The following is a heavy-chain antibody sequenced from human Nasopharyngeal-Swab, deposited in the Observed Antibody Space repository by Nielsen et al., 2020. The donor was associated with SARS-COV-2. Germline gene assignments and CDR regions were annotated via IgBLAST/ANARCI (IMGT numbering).Heavy chain of an antibody. V-gene: IGHV3-7*03. CDR1: GFTFSSYW. Sequence: GGSLRLSCAASGFTFSSYWMSWVRQAPGKGLEWVANIKQDGSEKYYVDSVKGRFTISRDNAKNSLYLQMNSLRAEDTAVYYCARVGLGYSWNYFDPYYYYGMDVWGQGTTVTVSS. CDR3: ARVGLGYSWNYFDPYYYYGMDV. CDR2: IKQDGSEK. J-gene: IGHJ6*02. D-gene: IGHD1-7*01.